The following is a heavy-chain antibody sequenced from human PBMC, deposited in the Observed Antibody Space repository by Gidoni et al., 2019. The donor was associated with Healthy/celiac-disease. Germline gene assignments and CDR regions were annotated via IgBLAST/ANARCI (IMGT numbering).Heavy chain of an antibody. Sequence: EVPLLESGGGLVQPGGSLRLSCAASGFPFSSYAMSWVRQAPGKGLEWVSAISGSGGSTYYADSVKGRFTISRDNSKNTLYLQMNSLRAEDTAVYYCAKDKGTVITLYYFDYWGQGTLVTVSS. CDR1: GFPFSSYA. J-gene: IGHJ4*02. CDR3: AKDKGTVITLYYFDY. D-gene: IGHD4-4*01. CDR2: ISGSGGST. V-gene: IGHV3-23*01.